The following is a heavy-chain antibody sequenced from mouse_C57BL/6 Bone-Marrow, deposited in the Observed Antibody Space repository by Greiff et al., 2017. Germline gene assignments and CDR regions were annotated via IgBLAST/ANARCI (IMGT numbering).Heavy chain of an antibody. J-gene: IGHJ1*03. V-gene: IGHV5-9*01. CDR2: ISGGGGNT. CDR1: GFTFSSYT. D-gene: IGHD1-1*01. Sequence: EVKLQESGGGLVKPGGSLKLSCAASGFTFSSYTMSWVRQTPEKRLQWVAAISGGGGNTYYPDSVKSRFTISRDNDKNILYLQMSSLRSEDTALYYCSRQVTTVLATKYFDVWGTGTTVTVSS. CDR3: SRQVTTVLATKYFDV.